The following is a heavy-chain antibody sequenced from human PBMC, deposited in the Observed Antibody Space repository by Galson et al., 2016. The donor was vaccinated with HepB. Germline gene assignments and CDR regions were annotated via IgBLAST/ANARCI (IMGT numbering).Heavy chain of an antibody. CDR1: GFIFADYA. Sequence: SLRLSCAGSGFIFADYAISWFRRAPGKGLEWVAFIRGKAYGGTTEYAASVKGRFTNSRDDSKGFAYLQMSSLKTEDAAVYSCARGTPDYRPDYFDSWGQGTLVTVSS. CDR2: IRGKAYGGTT. J-gene: IGHJ4*02. CDR3: ARGTPDYRPDYFDS. V-gene: IGHV3-49*03. D-gene: IGHD4-11*01.